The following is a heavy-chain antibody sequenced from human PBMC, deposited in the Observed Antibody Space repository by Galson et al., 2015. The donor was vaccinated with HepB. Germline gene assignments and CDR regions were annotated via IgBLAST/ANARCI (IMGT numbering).Heavy chain of an antibody. D-gene: IGHD3-3*01. CDR1: GYTFTGYY. CDR3: ARIDTIFGDYDAFDI. V-gene: IGHV1-2*06. Sequence: SVKVSCKASGYTFTGYYMHWVRQAPGQGLEWMGRINPNSGGTNYAQKFQGRVTMTRDMSISTAYMELSRLRSDDTAVYYCARIDTIFGDYDAFDIWGQGTMVTVSS. CDR2: INPNSGGT. J-gene: IGHJ3*02.